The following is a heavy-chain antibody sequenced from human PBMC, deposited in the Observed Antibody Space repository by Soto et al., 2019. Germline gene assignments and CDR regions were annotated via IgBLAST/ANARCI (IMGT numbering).Heavy chain of an antibody. CDR3: ASANLTGTARVDY. CDR2: INHSGRT. CDR1: GGSFSGYY. D-gene: IGHD1-20*01. J-gene: IGHJ4*02. V-gene: IGHV4-34*01. Sequence: QVTLQQWGAGLLKPSETLSLTCAVYGGSFSGYYWSWIRQPPGKGLEWIGEINHSGRTNYNPSLKSRVTISVDTSKNQFSLKLSSVTAADTAVYYCASANLTGTARVDYWGQGTLVTVSS.